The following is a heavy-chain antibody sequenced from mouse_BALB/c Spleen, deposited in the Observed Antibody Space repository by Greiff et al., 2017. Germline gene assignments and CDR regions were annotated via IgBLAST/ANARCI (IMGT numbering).Heavy chain of an antibody. Sequence: QVQLKQSGAELARPGASVKLSCKASGYTFTDYYINWVKQRTGQGLEWIGEIYPGSGNTYYNEKFKGKATLTADKSSSTAYMQLSSLTSEDSAVYFCARGYDDAMDYWGQGTSVTVSS. CDR3: ARGYDDAMDY. V-gene: IGHV1-77*01. D-gene: IGHD2-2*01. CDR1: GYTFTDYY. J-gene: IGHJ4*01. CDR2: IYPGSGNT.